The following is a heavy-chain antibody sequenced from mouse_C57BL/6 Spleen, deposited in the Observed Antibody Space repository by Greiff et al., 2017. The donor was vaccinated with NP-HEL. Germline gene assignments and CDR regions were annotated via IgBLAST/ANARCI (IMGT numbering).Heavy chain of an antibody. V-gene: IGHV1-55*01. CDR2: IYPGCGST. J-gene: IGHJ4*01. Sequence: QFPLHQPGAELLQPVASVSMSCTASGYSFPSYWITWVLPRPGQGLAWIGDIYPGCGSTNYNEKFKSKATLTVDTSSSTAYMQLSSLTSEDSAVYYCAGGNYDAMDYWGQGTSVTVSS. CDR3: AGGNYDAMDY. D-gene: IGHD2-1*01. CDR1: GYSFPSYW.